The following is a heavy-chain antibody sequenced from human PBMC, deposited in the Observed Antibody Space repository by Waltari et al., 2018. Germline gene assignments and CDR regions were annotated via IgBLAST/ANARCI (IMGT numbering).Heavy chain of an antibody. CDR1: GYTFTSYA. V-gene: IGHV1-3*01. D-gene: IGHD3-10*01. J-gene: IGHJ4*02. CDR3: ARVWVGDITMVQGVIDY. CDR2: INAGNGNT. Sequence: QVQLVQSGAEVKKPGASVKVSCKASGYTFTSYAMHLVLQPPGQRLEWMGWINAGNGNTKYSQKCQGRVTITRDTSASTAYMELSSLRSEDTAVYYCARVWVGDITMVQGVIDYWGQGTLVTVSS.